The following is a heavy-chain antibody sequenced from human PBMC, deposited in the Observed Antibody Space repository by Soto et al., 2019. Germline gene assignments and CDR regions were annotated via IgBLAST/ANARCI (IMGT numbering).Heavy chain of an antibody. Sequence: SETLSLTCAVYGGSFSGYYWSWIREPPGKGLEWIGEINHSGSTNYNPSLRSRVSISLDMSKNQFSLKLSSVAAADTAVYRCARGRLFQSIWGTYHYTFDYWGQGTLVTVS. J-gene: IGHJ4*02. CDR2: INHSGST. CDR3: ARGRLFQSIWGTYHYTFDY. CDR1: GGSFSGYY. V-gene: IGHV4-34*01. D-gene: IGHD3-16*02.